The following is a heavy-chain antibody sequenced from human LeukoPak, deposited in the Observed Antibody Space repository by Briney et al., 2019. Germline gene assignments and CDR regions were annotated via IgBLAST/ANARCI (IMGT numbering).Heavy chain of an antibody. D-gene: IGHD3-10*01. CDR1: GGSISSNYY. V-gene: IGHV4-4*07. Sequence: SETLSLTCTVSGGSISSNYYWSWIRQPAGKGLEYIGRIYNSGITNYNPSLKSRVTISVDTSKNQFSLKLSSVTAADTAVYYCRITMVWGVNLFDHWGQGTLITVSS. CDR2: IYNSGIT. J-gene: IGHJ4*02. CDR3: RITMVWGVNLFDH.